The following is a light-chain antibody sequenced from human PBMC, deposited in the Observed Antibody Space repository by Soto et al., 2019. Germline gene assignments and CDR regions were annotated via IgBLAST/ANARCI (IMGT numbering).Light chain of an antibody. CDR2: GAS. CDR3: QQYGDLPLS. J-gene: IGKJ3*01. V-gene: IGKV3-20*01. CDR1: QSLPTKA. Sequence: EIVLTQSPGTLSLSPGERVTLSCRASQSLPTKALAWYQQKPGQTPRLLIYGASTRDTANPDRFNGSGSGTDFTLTISRVEPEDFAVYYCQQYGDLPLSFGPGTKVDIK.